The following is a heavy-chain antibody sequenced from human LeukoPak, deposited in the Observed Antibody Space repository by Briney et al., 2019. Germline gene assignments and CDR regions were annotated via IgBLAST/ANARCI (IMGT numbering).Heavy chain of an antibody. CDR3: ARGYDILTGYDAFDY. Sequence: GESLKISCKGSGYSFTSYWIGWVRQMPGKGLEWMVIIYPGDSDTRYSPSFQGRVTISADKSISTAYLQWSSLKASDTAMYYCARGYDILTGYDAFDYWGQGTLVTVSS. CDR2: IYPGDSDT. V-gene: IGHV5-51*01. D-gene: IGHD3-9*01. J-gene: IGHJ4*02. CDR1: GYSFTSYW.